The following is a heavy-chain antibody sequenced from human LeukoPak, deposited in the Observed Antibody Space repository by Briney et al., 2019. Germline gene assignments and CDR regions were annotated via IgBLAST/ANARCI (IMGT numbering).Heavy chain of an antibody. J-gene: IGHJ4*02. CDR1: GFTFSDYY. CDR3: ARAPGAALD. Sequence: PGGSLRLSCAASGFTFSDYYMSWIRQAPGKGLEWIGEINHRGSTNYNPSLKSRVTVSLDTSKNQFSLKLSSVTAADTAVYYCARAPGAALDWGQGTLVTVSS. V-gene: IGHV4-34*01. D-gene: IGHD2-15*01. CDR2: INHRGST.